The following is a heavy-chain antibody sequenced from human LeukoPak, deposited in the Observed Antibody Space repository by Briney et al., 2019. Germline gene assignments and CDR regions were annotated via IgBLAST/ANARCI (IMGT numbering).Heavy chain of an antibody. CDR2: IYTSGST. V-gene: IGHV4-4*07. Sequence: PSETLSLTCTVSGGSISSYYWSWIRQPAGKGLKWIGRIYTSGSTNYNPSLKSRVTMSVDTSKNQFSLKLSSVTAADTAVYYCASLGYCSSITCSDYWGQGTLVTVSS. CDR3: ASLGYCSSITCSDY. J-gene: IGHJ4*02. CDR1: GGSISSYY. D-gene: IGHD2-2*01.